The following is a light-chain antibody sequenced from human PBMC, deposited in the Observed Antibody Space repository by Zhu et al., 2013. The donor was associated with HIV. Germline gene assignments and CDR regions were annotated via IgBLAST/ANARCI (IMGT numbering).Light chain of an antibody. CDR2: GAS. Sequence: EIVLTQSPGTLSLSPGERATLSCRASQIVNNNYLAWYQQKPGQAPRLLIYGASSRATGIPDRFSGSGSGTDFTLTVSRLEPEDFAVYYCQQYGTTFGQGTKVEI. CDR1: QIVNNNY. J-gene: IGKJ1*01. V-gene: IGKV3-20*01. CDR3: QQYGTT.